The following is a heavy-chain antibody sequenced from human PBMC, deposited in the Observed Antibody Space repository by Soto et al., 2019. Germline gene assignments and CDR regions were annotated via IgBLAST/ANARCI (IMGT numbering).Heavy chain of an antibody. D-gene: IGHD2-15*01. J-gene: IGHJ5*02. CDR2: IGGNTESGTT. CDR3: TVSGGYANSHHWFDP. Sequence: DVLLVESGGGLVEPGGSLKPPVQAPGLISSRPSLAWARQAPGKGWNGVARIGGNTESGTTKYPAPVKARFTISRDDSTNTMYLQMNSLKIEDTAVYYCTVSGGYANSHHWFDPWGQGTPVIVSS. CDR1: GLISSRPS. V-gene: IGHV3-15*04.